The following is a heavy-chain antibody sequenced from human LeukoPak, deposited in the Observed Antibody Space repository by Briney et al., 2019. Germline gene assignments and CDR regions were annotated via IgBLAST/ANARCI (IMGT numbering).Heavy chain of an antibody. CDR1: GFTFSSYE. V-gene: IGHV3-23*01. CDR2: ISASGGST. D-gene: IGHD3-9*01. Sequence: GGSLRLSCAASGFTFSSYEMNWVRQAPGKGLEWVSAISASGGSTYYADSVKGRFTISRDNSKNTLSLQMNSLRAEDTAVYYCAKDFDFLTGYPYYFDYWGQGALVTVSS. J-gene: IGHJ4*02. CDR3: AKDFDFLTGYPYYFDY.